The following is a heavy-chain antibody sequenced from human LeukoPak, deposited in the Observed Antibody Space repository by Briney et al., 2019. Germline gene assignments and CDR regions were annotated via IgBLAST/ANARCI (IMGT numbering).Heavy chain of an antibody. CDR3: VKGTSAYYGSGSYLDPFDY. Sequence: GGSLRLSCSASGFTFSSYAMHWVRQAPGKGLEYVSAISSNGGSTYYADSVKGRFTISRDNSKNTLYLQMSSLRAEDTAVYYCVKGTSAYYGSGSYLDPFDYWGREPWPPSPQ. V-gene: IGHV3-64D*06. CDR2: ISSNGGST. J-gene: IGHJ4*02. CDR1: GFTFSSYA. D-gene: IGHD3-10*01.